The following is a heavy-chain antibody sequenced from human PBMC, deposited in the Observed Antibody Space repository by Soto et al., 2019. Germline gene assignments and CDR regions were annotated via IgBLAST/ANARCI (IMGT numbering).Heavy chain of an antibody. J-gene: IGHJ6*02. V-gene: IGHV1-2*02. CDR3: ATQFHHCGGDCYRGPYFGMDV. D-gene: IGHD2-21*02. CDR1: GYTFTGYY. Sequence: VASVKVSCKASGYTFTGYYVLWVRQAPGQGPECMGWINPYTGGTNYAQKFQGRVTMTRDTSTSTAYMELSKLISDDTAVYYCATQFHHCGGDCYRGPYFGMDVWGQGTTVTVSS. CDR2: INPYTGGT.